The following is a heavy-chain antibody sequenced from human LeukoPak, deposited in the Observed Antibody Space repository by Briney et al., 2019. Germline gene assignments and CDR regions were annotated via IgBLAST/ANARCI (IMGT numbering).Heavy chain of an antibody. CDR1: GYTFTSCY. J-gene: IGHJ4*02. Sequence: GASVKVSCKASGYTFTSCYMHWGRQAPGQGREWMGIINPSGGSTSYAQKFQGRVTLTRDTSTSTVYMELSSLRSEDTAVYYCARGYAAMVSSYFDYWGRGTLVSVSS. CDR3: ARGYAAMVSSYFDY. V-gene: IGHV1-46*01. D-gene: IGHD5-18*01. CDR2: INPSGGST.